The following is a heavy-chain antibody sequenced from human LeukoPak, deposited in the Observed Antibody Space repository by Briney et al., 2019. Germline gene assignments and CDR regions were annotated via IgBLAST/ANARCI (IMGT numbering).Heavy chain of an antibody. CDR2: IYYSGTT. J-gene: IGHJ4*02. CDR1: GGSISSYY. D-gene: IGHD5-12*01. Sequence: PSETLSLTCTVSGGSISSYYWSWIRQPPGKGLEWIGYIYYSGTTNYNPSLKSRVTISVDTSKNQFSLKLSSVTAADTAVYYCARRIYSGYDGGFDYWGQGTLVTVSS. V-gene: IGHV4-59*08. CDR3: ARRIYSGYDGGFDY.